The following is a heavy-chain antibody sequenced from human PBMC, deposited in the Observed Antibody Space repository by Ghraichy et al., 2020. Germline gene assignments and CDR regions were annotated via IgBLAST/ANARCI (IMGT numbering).Heavy chain of an antibody. CDR3: ARSQWELRRFDY. V-gene: IGHV3-30*03. CDR1: GFTFSSYG. Sequence: GGSLRLSCAASGFTFSSYGMHWVRQAPGKGLEWVAVISYDGSNKYYADSVKGRFTISRDNSKNTLYLQMNSLRAEDTAVYYCARSQWELRRFDYWGQGTLVTVSS. J-gene: IGHJ4*02. D-gene: IGHD1-26*01. CDR2: ISYDGSNK.